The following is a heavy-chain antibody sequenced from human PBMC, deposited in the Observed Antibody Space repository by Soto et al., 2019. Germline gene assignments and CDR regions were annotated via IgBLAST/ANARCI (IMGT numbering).Heavy chain of an antibody. CDR3: ARGPYSSSWRGWFDP. J-gene: IGHJ5*02. Sequence: PSETLSLTCAVYGGSFSGYYWSWIRQPPGKGLEWIGEINHSGSTNYNPSLKSRVTISVDTSKNQFSLKLSSVTAADTAVYYCARGPYSSSWRGWFDPWGQGTLVTVSS. CDR2: INHSGST. D-gene: IGHD6-13*01. CDR1: GGSFSGYY. V-gene: IGHV4-34*01.